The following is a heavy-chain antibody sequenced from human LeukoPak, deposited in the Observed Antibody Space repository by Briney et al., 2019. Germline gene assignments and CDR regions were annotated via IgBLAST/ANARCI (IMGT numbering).Heavy chain of an antibody. CDR1: GFTFSSYA. J-gene: IGHJ3*02. Sequence: GGSLRLSCAASGFTFSSYAMHWVRQAPGKGLEWVAVISYDGSNKYYADSVKGRFTTSRDNSKNTLYLQMNSLRAEDTAVYYCARGALPLYGAFDIWGQGTMVTVSS. CDR3: ARGALPLYGAFDI. CDR2: ISYDGSNK. V-gene: IGHV3-30*04. D-gene: IGHD2/OR15-2a*01.